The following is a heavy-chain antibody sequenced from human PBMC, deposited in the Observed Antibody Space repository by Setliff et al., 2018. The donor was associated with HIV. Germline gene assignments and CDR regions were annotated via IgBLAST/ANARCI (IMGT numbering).Heavy chain of an antibody. V-gene: IGHV4-59*01. D-gene: IGHD7-27*01. CDR2: FYYGGST. CDR1: GDSIGTYY. Sequence: PSETLSLTCSVSGDSIGTYYWNWIRQTPGKRLEWIGFFYYGGSTDYNPALKHRVAISVDTSRNRVSLKMTSVTAADTAVYYCARARLLGGFLSWGRGALVTVSS. CDR3: ARARLLGGFLS. J-gene: IGHJ5*02.